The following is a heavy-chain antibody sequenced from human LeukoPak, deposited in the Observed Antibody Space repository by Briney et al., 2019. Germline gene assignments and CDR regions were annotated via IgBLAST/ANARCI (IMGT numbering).Heavy chain of an antibody. CDR1: GGSISSGDYY. Sequence: SETLSLTCTVSGGSISSGDYYWSWIRQPPGKGLEWIGDIYYSGSTYYNPSLKSRVTISVDTSKNQFSLKLSSVTAADTAVYYCARDPRDMVRGVIIAAGFDYWGQGTLVTVSS. CDR2: IYYSGST. CDR3: ARDPRDMVRGVIIAAGFDY. V-gene: IGHV4-30-4*01. J-gene: IGHJ4*02. D-gene: IGHD3-10*01.